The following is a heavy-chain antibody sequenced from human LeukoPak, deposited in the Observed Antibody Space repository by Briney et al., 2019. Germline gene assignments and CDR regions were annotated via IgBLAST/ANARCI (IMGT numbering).Heavy chain of an antibody. CDR3: ARGRYSSGWFSYYVMDV. CDR2: INHSGST. CDR1: GGSFSGYY. D-gene: IGHD6-19*01. Sequence: SETLSLTCAVYGGSFSGYYWSWIRQPPGKGLEWIGEINHSGSTNYNPSLKSRVSISVDTSKNQFSLKLSSVTAADTAVYYCARGRYSSGWFSYYVMDVWGQGTTVTVSS. J-gene: IGHJ6*02. V-gene: IGHV4-34*01.